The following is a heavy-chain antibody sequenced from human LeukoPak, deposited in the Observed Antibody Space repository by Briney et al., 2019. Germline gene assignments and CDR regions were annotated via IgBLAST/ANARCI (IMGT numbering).Heavy chain of an antibody. J-gene: IGHJ4*02. V-gene: IGHV3-23*01. CDR3: AKGGSWLEY. D-gene: IGHD1-1*01. Sequence: GGSLRLSCAASGFTFSTYAMTWVRQAPGKGLEWVSGISGSGGNTYHADSVKGRSTISRDNSKNTLYLQMNNLRAEDTAVYYCAKGGSWLEYWGQGTLVSVSS. CDR2: ISGSGGNT. CDR1: GFTFSTYA.